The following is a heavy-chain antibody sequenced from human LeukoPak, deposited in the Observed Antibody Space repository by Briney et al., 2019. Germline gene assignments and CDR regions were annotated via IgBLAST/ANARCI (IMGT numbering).Heavy chain of an antibody. CDR2: IIPIFGTA. CDR1: GGTFSSYA. J-gene: IGHJ3*02. Sequence: SVKVSCKASGGTFSSYAVSWVRQAPGQGLEWMGGIIPIFGTANYAQKFQGRVTITADESTSTAYMELSSLRSEDTAVYYCASAWGIVVVTADTGNAFDIWGQGTMVTVSS. V-gene: IGHV1-69*01. D-gene: IGHD2-21*02. CDR3: ASAWGIVVVTADTGNAFDI.